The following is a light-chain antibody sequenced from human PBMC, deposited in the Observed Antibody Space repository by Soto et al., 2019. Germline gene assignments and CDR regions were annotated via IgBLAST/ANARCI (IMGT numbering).Light chain of an antibody. CDR3: QQRDSGAT. J-gene: IGKJ5*01. Sequence: EIVLTQSPATLSLSPGERATLSCRASASISTYLGWYQQKPGQPPRPLIYDASNRATGIPARFSGSGSGTDFTLTISSLEPEDSAVYFCQQRDSGATFGQGTRLEIK. CDR2: DAS. V-gene: IGKV3-11*01. CDR1: ASISTY.